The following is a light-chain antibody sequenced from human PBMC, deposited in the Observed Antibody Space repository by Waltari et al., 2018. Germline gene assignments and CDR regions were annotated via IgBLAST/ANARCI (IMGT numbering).Light chain of an antibody. Sequence: DIQMTQSPSSLSASVGDKVTITCRASQGISSWFLIYATSNLQDGVPSRFSGGGSGTDYTLTISSLQPEDFATYYCQQGYKTPLTFGGGTKVEIK. CDR3: QQGYKTPLT. CDR2: ATS. J-gene: IGKJ4*01. CDR1: QGISSW. V-gene: IGKV1-12*01.